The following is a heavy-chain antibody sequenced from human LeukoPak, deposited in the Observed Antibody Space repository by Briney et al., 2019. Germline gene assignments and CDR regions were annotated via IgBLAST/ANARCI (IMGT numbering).Heavy chain of an antibody. V-gene: IGHV3-48*01. D-gene: IGHD2/OR15-2a*01. CDR1: GFTFSSYS. J-gene: IGHJ4*02. Sequence: GGSLRLSCAASGFTFSSYSMNWVRQAPGKGLEWVSYISSSSSTIYYADSVKGRFTISRDNAKNSLYLQMNSLRAEDTAVYYCARTYEYIDYWGQGTLVTVSS. CDR3: ARTYEYIDY. CDR2: ISSSSSTI.